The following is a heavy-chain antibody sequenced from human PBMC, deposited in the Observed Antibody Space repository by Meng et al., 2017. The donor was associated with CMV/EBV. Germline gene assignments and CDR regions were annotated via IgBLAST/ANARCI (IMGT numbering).Heavy chain of an antibody. CDR2: INPNSGGT. J-gene: IGHJ5*02. Sequence: ASVKVSCKASGYTFTSYYMHWVRQAPGQGLEWMGWINPNSGGTNYAQKFQGRVTMTRDTSISTAYMELSRLRSDDTAVYYCARVPYCSSTSCYLWFDPWGQGTLVTVSS. CDR3: ARVPYCSSTSCYLWFDP. CDR1: GYTFTSYY. V-gene: IGHV1-2*02. D-gene: IGHD2-2*01.